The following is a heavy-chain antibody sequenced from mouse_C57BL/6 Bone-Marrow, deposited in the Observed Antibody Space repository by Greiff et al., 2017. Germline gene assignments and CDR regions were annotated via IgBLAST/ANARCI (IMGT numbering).Heavy chain of an antibody. CDR1: GFSFNTYA. CDR3: VRPRGGYGSRFAMDY. CDR2: IKSKSNNYAT. Sequence: EVQLVESGGGLVQPKGSLKLSCAASGFSFNTYAMNWVRQAPGKGLEWVARIKSKSNNYATYYADSVKDRFTISRDDSESMLYLQMNNLKTEDTAMYYCVRPRGGYGSRFAMDYWGQGTSVTVSS. V-gene: IGHV10-1*01. D-gene: IGHD1-1*01. J-gene: IGHJ4*01.